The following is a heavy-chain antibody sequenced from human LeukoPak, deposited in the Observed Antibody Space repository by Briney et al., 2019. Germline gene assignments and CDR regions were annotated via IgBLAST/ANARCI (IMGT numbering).Heavy chain of an antibody. D-gene: IGHD4-17*01. J-gene: IGHJ4*02. Sequence: ASVKVSCKASGGTFSSYAISWVRQAPGQGLEWMGGIIPIFGTANYAQKFQGRVTITADESTSTAYMELSSLRSEDTAVYYCARDLMTTVTLDYWGQGTLVTVS. V-gene: IGHV1-69*13. CDR3: ARDLMTTVTLDY. CDR2: IIPIFGTA. CDR1: GGTFSSYA.